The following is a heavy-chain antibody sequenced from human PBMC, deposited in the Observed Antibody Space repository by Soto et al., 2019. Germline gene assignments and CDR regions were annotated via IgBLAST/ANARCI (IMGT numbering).Heavy chain of an antibody. CDR1: GGTFSSYA. Sequence: QVQLVQSGAEVKKPGSSVKVSCKASGGTFSSYAISWVRQAPGQGLEWMGGIIPIFGTANYAQKFQGRVTITADESTSTAYMELSSLRSEDTAVYYCARVVGHRVGATNHDAFDIWGQGTMVTVSS. D-gene: IGHD1-26*01. CDR2: IIPIFGTA. J-gene: IGHJ3*02. V-gene: IGHV1-69*01. CDR3: ARVVGHRVGATNHDAFDI.